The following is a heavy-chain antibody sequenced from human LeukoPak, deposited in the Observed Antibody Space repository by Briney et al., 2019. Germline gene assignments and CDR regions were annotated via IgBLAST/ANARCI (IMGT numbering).Heavy chain of an antibody. CDR2: IRYDDGTNK. CDR1: GFTFSSYG. CDR3: AKGPSSSLNYPYYSDY. D-gene: IGHD1-7*01. J-gene: IGHJ4*02. Sequence: PGGSLRLSCAASGFTFSSYGMNWVRQGPGKGLEWVAFIRYDDGTNKYYEDLVTGRFTRSRDNSKNSLYLQMHRLRGEDTAVYYCAKGPSSSLNYPYYSDYWGQGTLVTVSS. V-gene: IGHV3-30*02.